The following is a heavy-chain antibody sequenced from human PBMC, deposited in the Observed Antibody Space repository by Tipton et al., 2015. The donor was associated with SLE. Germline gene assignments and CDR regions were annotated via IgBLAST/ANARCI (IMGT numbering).Heavy chain of an antibody. CDR1: GGTFSSYT. J-gene: IGHJ1*01. D-gene: IGHD3-3*01. CDR3: ASSVYYDFWSGYYTTEYFQH. V-gene: IGHV1-69*02. CDR2: IIPILGIA. Sequence: QVQLVQSGAEVKKPGSSVKVSCKASGGTFSSYTISWVRQAPGQGLEWMGRIIPILGIANYAQKFQGRVTITADKSTSTDYMELSSLRSEDTAVYYCASSVYYDFWSGYYTTEYFQHWGQGTLVTVSS.